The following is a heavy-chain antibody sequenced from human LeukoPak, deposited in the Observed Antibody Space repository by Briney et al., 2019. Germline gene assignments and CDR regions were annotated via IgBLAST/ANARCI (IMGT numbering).Heavy chain of an antibody. CDR2: IIPIFGTA. J-gene: IGHJ3*02. CDR1: GGTFISYA. V-gene: IGHV1-69*05. Sequence: ASVKVSCKASGGTFISYAISWVRQAPGQGLEWMGGIIPIFGTANYAQKLQGRVTMTTDTSTSTAYMELRSLRSDDTAVYYCASGEYYYDSSGYYFFDAFDIWGQGTMVTVSS. D-gene: IGHD3-22*01. CDR3: ASGEYYYDSSGYYFFDAFDI.